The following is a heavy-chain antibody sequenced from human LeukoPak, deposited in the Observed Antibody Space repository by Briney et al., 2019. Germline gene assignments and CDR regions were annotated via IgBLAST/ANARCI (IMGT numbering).Heavy chain of an antibody. D-gene: IGHD5-12*01. CDR3: ARGDIVATISI. CDR2: IYYSGST. V-gene: IGHV4-59*01. J-gene: IGHJ4*02. Sequence: SETLSLTCTVSGGSISSYYWSWIRQPPGKGLEWIGYIYYSGSTSYNPSLKSRVTISVDTSKNQFSLKLSSVTAADTAVYYCARGDIVATISIWGQGTLVTVSS. CDR1: GGSISSYY.